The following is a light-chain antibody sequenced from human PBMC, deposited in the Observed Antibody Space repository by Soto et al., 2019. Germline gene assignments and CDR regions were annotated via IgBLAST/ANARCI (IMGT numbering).Light chain of an antibody. CDR1: TSDVGGYNY. J-gene: IGLJ2*01. V-gene: IGLV2-14*01. CDR2: EVT. CDR3: SSYTSSSTSVV. Sequence: QSALTQPASVSGSPGQSITISCTGTTSDVGGYNYVSWYQQYPGKAPKLMIFEVTYRPSGISNRFSGSKSGNTASLSIPGLQAEDEADYYCSSYTSSSTSVVFGGGTKVTVL.